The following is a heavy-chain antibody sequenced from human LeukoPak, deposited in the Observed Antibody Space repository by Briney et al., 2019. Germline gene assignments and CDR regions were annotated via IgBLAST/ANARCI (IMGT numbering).Heavy chain of an antibody. CDR2: INPSGGST. J-gene: IGHJ4*02. CDR3: ARSSIAVAGTGY. Sequence: ASVKVSCKASGYTFTSYYMHWVRQAPGQGLEWMGTINPSGGSTSYAQKFQGRVTMTRDTSTSTVYMELSSLRSEDTAVYYCARSSIAVAGTGYWGQGTLVTVSS. D-gene: IGHD6-19*01. V-gene: IGHV1-46*01. CDR1: GYTFTSYY.